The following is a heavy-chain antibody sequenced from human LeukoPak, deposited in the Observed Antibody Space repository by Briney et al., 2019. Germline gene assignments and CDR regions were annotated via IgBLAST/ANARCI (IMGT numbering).Heavy chain of an antibody. CDR3: ARARGDIVVVPAAIWFDP. CDR2: IKPNSGGT. D-gene: IGHD2-2*01. V-gene: IGHV1-2*02. Sequence: ASVKVSCKPSGYTFTDYYIHWVRQAPGQGLEWMGWIKPNSGGTNYAQKFQGRVSMTRDTSISTAYMELSRLRSDDTAVYYCARARGDIVVVPAAIWFDPWGQGTLVTVSS. CDR1: GYTFTDYY. J-gene: IGHJ5*02.